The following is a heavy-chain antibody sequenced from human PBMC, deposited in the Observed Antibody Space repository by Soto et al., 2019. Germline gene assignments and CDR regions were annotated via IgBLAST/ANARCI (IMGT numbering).Heavy chain of an antibody. CDR1: GFTFSSYA. V-gene: IGHV3-30-3*01. CDR2: ISYDGSNK. D-gene: IGHD2-8*01. Sequence: GGSLRLSCAASGFTFSSYAMHWVRQAPGKGLEWVAVISYDGSNKYYADSVKGRFTISRDNSKTPLYLQMNSLRAEDTAVYYCARDHGDCTNGVCYTSTSGPFDYWGQGTLVTVSS. CDR3: ARDHGDCTNGVCYTSTSGPFDY. J-gene: IGHJ4*02.